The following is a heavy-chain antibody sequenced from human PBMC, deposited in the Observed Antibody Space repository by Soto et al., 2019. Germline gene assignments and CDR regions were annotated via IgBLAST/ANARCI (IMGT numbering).Heavy chain of an antibody. V-gene: IGHV3-30*18. CDR2: DSGDGNSK. J-gene: IGHJ4*01. D-gene: IGHD3-22*01. CDR3: AKAGYYDRSGYYYYFHY. Sequence: GGSLRLSCEPSGFTFSSCGLHWVRQVPGTGQEWVHEDSGDGNSKPYVESVRGRFTISRDNSKRTLYLEMNSPGIEDTVVYYWAKAGYYDRSGYYYYFHYGGLGTLVTGSS. CDR1: GFTFSSCG.